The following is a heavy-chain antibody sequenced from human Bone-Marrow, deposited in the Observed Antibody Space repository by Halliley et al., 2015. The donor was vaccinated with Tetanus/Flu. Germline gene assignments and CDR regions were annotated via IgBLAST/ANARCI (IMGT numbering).Heavy chain of an antibody. CDR3: ARAAGNHGGGGYVSACAL. CDR1: GGYISSHY. CDR2: VTFGGTT. V-gene: IGHV4-59*11. Sequence: TLSLTCTVSGGYISSHYWSWIRQSPAKGLEWIGYVTFGGTTNYNPSLKSRVTISVDRSMNQFSLKLTSVTAADSAVYFCARAAGNHGGGGYVSACALGGQGPMV. J-gene: IGHJ3*01. D-gene: IGHD2-15*01.